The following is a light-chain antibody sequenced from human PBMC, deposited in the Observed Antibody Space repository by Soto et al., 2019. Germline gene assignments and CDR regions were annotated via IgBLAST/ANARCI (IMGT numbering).Light chain of an antibody. CDR1: SSDVGGYNY. J-gene: IGLJ1*01. V-gene: IGLV2-11*01. Sequence: QSVLTQPRSVSGSTAQSVTISCTGTSSDVGGYNYVSWYQQHPGKAPKLMIYDVTTRPSGVPDRFSGSKSGNTASLTISGLQAEDEADYYCSSHAGSSVVFGTGTKVTVL. CDR2: DVT. CDR3: SSHAGSSVV.